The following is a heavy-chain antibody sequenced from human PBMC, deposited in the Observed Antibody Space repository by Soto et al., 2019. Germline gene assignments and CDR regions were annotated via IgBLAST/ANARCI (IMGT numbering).Heavy chain of an antibody. CDR1: GFTFTSSA. J-gene: IGHJ4*02. CDR3: AASSDSYSSGWYSDY. Sequence: SVKVSCKASGFTFTSSAVQWVRQARGQRLEWIGWIVVGSGNTNYAQKFQERVTITRDMSTSTAYMELSSLRSEDTAVYYCAASSDSYSSGWYSDYWGQGTLVTVSS. CDR2: IVVGSGNT. D-gene: IGHD6-19*01. V-gene: IGHV1-58*01.